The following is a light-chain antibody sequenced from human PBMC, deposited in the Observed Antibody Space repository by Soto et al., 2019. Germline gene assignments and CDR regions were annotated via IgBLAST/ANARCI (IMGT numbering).Light chain of an antibody. V-gene: IGKV3-11*01. CDR1: QSVSSY. CDR2: DAS. CDR3: QQRSNWPFT. J-gene: IGKJ5*01. Sequence: EIVLTQSPGTLSLSPGGRATLSCRASQSVSSYLAWYQQKPGQAPRLLIYDASNRATGIPARFSGSGSGTDYTLTISSLEPEDFAVYYCQQRSNWPFTFGQGTRLEIK.